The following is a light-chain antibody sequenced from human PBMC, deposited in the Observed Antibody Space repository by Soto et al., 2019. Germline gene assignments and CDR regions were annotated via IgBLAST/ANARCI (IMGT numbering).Light chain of an antibody. CDR1: QSVSSSY. CDR2: GAS. CDR3: QQHGSSPRT. V-gene: IGKV3-20*01. J-gene: IGKJ1*01. Sequence: EIVLTQSPGTLSLSPGERVTLSCRASQSVSSSYLAWYQQIPGQAPRLLLYGASRSDTGIPDRFSGSGSGTDFTLTISTMEPEDFAVYYCQQHGSSPRTFGQGTKVEI.